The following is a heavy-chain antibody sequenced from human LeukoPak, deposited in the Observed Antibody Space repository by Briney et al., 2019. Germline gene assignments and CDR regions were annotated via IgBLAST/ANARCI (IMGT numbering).Heavy chain of an antibody. CDR2: IYWNDSD. J-gene: IGHJ6*02. V-gene: IGHV2-5*01. CDR1: GFSLRTSGVG. Sequence: ESGPTLLHPTPTLTLTCTFSGFSLRTSGVGVGWIRQPPGKALEWLALIYWNDSDRYRPYLKRRLTITKDSSKNQVVLTRTNMDPVDTATYCWSHSTQDGGTPYGMDVWGQGTTVTVSS. D-gene: IGHD4-23*01. CDR3: SHSTQDGGTPYGMDV.